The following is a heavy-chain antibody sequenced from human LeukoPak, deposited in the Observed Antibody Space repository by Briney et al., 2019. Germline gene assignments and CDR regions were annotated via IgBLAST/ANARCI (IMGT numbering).Heavy chain of an antibody. CDR3: ARDPNLYGSGSSTYNWFDP. D-gene: IGHD3-10*01. V-gene: IGHV1-18*01. CDR1: GYTFTSYG. Sequence: ASVKVSCKASGYTFTSYGISWVRQAPGQGLEWMGWINAYNGNTNYAQKLQGRVTMTTDTSTSTAYMELRSLRSDDTAVYYCARDPNLYGSGSSTYNWFDPWGQGTLVTVSS. CDR2: INAYNGNT. J-gene: IGHJ5*02.